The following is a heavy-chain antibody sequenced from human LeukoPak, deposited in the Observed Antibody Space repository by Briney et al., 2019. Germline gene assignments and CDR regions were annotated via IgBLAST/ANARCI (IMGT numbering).Heavy chain of an antibody. J-gene: IGHJ4*02. CDR1: RFTFSSYE. CDR2: ISSNGSTI. CDR3: ARDPRIVGSRGTFYY. Sequence: GGSLRLSCAASRFTFSSYEMNWVRQAPGKGLEWVSYISSNGSTIYYADSVKGRFTISRDNAKNSLYLQMNSLRAEDTAVYYCARDPRIVGSRGTFYYWGQGTLVTVSS. D-gene: IGHD1-26*01. V-gene: IGHV3-48*03.